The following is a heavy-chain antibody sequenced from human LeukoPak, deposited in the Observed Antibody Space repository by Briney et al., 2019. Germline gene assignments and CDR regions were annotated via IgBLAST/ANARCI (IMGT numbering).Heavy chain of an antibody. J-gene: IGHJ4*02. CDR2: IYRGGDK. Sequence: GGSLRLSCAASGFTVSTNYMSWVRQAPGKGLEWVSTIYRGGDKYYADSVNGRFTISRPNSRNALYLQMNSLRSEDTAVYYCARESSVSGWYIYWGQGTLVTVSS. V-gene: IGHV3-53*04. D-gene: IGHD6-19*01. CDR3: ARESSVSGWYIY. CDR1: GFTVSTNY.